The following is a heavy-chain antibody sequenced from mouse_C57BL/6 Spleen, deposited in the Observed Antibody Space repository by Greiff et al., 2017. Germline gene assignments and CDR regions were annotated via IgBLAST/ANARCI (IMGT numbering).Heavy chain of an antibody. D-gene: IGHD1-1*01. CDR1: GYTFTSYG. CDR2: IYPRSGNT. CDR3: ARGEYYYDSSYWYFDV. J-gene: IGHJ1*03. Sequence: QVQLQQSGAELARPGASVKLSCKASGYTFTSYGISWVKQRTGQGLEWIGEIYPRSGNTYYNEKFKGKATLTADKSSSTAYMELRSLTSEDSAVYFCARGEYYYDSSYWYFDVWGTGTTVTVSS. V-gene: IGHV1-81*01.